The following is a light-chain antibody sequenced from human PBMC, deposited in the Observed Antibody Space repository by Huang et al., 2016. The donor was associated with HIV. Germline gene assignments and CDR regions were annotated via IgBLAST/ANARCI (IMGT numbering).Light chain of an antibody. CDR3: QQYNNWPS. Sequence: EIVMTQSPATLSVSPGERATLSCRASQSVNSNLAWYQHKPGQAPRLLIYVASTRATGIPARFSGSGSGTEFTLTISSLQSEDVAVYYCQQYNNWPSFGQGTKLEIK. CDR2: VAS. CDR1: QSVNSN. J-gene: IGKJ2*01. V-gene: IGKV3-15*01.